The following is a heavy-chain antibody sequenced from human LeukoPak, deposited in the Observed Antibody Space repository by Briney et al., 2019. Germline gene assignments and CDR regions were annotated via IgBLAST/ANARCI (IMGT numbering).Heavy chain of an antibody. V-gene: IGHV4-39*01. CDR3: ARQRKGDGYNFVIDY. D-gene: IGHD5-24*01. Sequence: SETLSLTCTVSGGSISSSSYYWGWIRQPPGKGLEWIGSIYYSGSTYYNPSLKSRVTISVDTSKNQFSLKLSSVTAADTAVYYCARQRKGDGYNFVIDYWGQGTLVTVSS. J-gene: IGHJ4*02. CDR2: IYYSGST. CDR1: GGSISSSSYY.